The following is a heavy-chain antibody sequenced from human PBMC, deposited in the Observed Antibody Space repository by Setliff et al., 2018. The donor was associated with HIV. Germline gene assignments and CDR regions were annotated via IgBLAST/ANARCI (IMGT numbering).Heavy chain of an antibody. Sequence: SETLSLTCAVSGGSISSNWWSWVRQSPGKGLEWIGEIYHSGSTHYNPSLQSRVTISVDKSKSQFSLKLNSVTAADTAVYYCGGNGYYSVDYWGQGTLVTVSS. J-gene: IGHJ4*02. CDR3: GGNGYYSVDY. CDR1: GGSISSNW. D-gene: IGHD3-22*01. V-gene: IGHV4-4*02. CDR2: IYHSGST.